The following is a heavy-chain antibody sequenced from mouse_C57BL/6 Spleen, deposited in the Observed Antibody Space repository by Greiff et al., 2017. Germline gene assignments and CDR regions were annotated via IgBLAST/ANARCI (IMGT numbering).Heavy chain of an antibody. V-gene: IGHV2-5*01. CDR2: IWRGGST. CDR1: GFSLTSYG. CDR3: AKKGEVFYAMDY. J-gene: IGHJ4*01. Sequence: VKVEESGPGLVQPSQSLSITCTVSGFSLTSYGVHWVRQSPGKGLEWLGVIWRGGSTDYNAAFMSRLSITKDNSKSQVFFKMNSLQADDTAIYYCAKKGEVFYAMDYWGQGTSVTVSS.